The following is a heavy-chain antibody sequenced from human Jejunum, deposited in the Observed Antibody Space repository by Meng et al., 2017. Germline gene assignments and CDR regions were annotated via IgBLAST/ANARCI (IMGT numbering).Heavy chain of an antibody. CDR1: GFSLSTSGVG. Sequence: TPLPESGSTLVQPTPTPTLTCTFPGFSLSTSGVGVGWICQRPGKALEWLGLIYWDDDRRYSSSLRSRLTITKDTSKNQVLLTMTNMDPVDTATYSCACRVHIYGDWDVGWFDPWGQGTLVTVSS. D-gene: IGHD4-17*01. CDR3: ACRVHIYGDWDVGWFDP. J-gene: IGHJ5*02. CDR2: IYWDDDR. V-gene: IGHV2-5*02.